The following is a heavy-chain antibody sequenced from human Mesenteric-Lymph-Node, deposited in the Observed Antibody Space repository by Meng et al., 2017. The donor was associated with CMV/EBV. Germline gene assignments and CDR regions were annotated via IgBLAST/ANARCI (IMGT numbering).Heavy chain of an antibody. D-gene: IGHD3-10*01. V-gene: IGHV3-9*01. J-gene: IGHJ4*02. CDR1: GFKFDDYA. CDR2: ISWNSGTI. Sequence: SLKISCAASGFKFDDYAMHWVRQGPGRGLEWVSGISWNSGTIVYADSVKGRFTIFRDNGKNSLYLQMNSLRVEDTAVYYCARDRTTMIRGVPFDYWGQGTLVTVSS. CDR3: ARDRTTMIRGVPFDY.